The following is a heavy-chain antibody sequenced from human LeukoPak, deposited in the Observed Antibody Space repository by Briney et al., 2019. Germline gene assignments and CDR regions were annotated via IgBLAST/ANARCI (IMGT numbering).Heavy chain of an antibody. D-gene: IGHD2-2*01. V-gene: IGHV3-15*01. CDR2: IKSKTDGGTT. CDR3: TFSDIVVVPAAQYYYYYMDV. J-gene: IGHJ6*03. Sequence: PGGSLRLSCAASGFTFSNAWMSWVRQAPGKGLEWVGRIKSKTDGGTTDYAAPVKGRFTISRDDSKNTLYLQMNSLKTEDTAVYYCTFSDIVVVPAAQYYYYYMDVWGKGTTVTISS. CDR1: GFTFSNAW.